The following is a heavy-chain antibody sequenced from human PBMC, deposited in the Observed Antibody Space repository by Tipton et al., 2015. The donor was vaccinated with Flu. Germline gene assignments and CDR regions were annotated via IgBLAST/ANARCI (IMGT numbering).Heavy chain of an antibody. Sequence: TLSLTCAVSGYSISSGYYWGWIRQPPGKGLEWIGSIYHSGSTYYNPSLKSRVTISVDTSKNQFSLKLSSVTAADTAVYYCARAGVGGIAARRWDYFDYWGQGTLVTVSS. CDR2: IYHSGST. J-gene: IGHJ4*02. CDR1: GYSISSGYY. D-gene: IGHD6-6*01. V-gene: IGHV4-38-2*01. CDR3: ARAGVGGIAARRWDYFDY.